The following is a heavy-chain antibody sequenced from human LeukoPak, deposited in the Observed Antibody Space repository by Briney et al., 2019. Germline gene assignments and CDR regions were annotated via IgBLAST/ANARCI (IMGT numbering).Heavy chain of an antibody. Sequence: SEALSLTCTVSGGSISSYYWSWLRQPPGKGLEWIGYIYYSGSTNYNPSLKSRVTISVDTSKNQFSLKLSSVTAADTAVYYCARDTVLNAFDIWGQGTMVTVSS. D-gene: IGHD2-15*01. CDR2: IYYSGST. CDR1: GGSISSYY. J-gene: IGHJ3*02. CDR3: ARDTVLNAFDI. V-gene: IGHV4-59*01.